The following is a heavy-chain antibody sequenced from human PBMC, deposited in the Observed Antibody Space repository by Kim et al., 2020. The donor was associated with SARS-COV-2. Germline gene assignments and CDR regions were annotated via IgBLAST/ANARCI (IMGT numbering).Heavy chain of an antibody. V-gene: IGHV1-69*13. CDR2: IIPIFGTA. Sequence: SVKVSCKASGGTFSSYAISWVRQAPGQGLEWMGGIIPIFGTANYAQKFQGRVTITADESTSTAYMELSSLRSEDTAVYYCARDRYAMIVVPVYGYNWFDPWGQGTLVTVSS. D-gene: IGHD3-22*01. CDR1: GGTFSSYA. CDR3: ARDRYAMIVVPVYGYNWFDP. J-gene: IGHJ5*02.